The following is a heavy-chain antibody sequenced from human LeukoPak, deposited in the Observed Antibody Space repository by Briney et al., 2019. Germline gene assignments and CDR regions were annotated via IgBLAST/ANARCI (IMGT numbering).Heavy chain of an antibody. CDR3: AKATTYYYDSSGYYFGY. CDR1: GFTFSSYA. Sequence: GGSLRLSCAASGFTFSSYAMSWVRQAPGNGLEWVSAVSGSGGSTYYADSVKGRFTISRDNSKNTLYLQMNSLRAEDTAVYYCAKATTYYYDSSGYYFGYWGQGTLVTVSS. D-gene: IGHD3-22*01. V-gene: IGHV3-23*01. CDR2: VSGSGGST. J-gene: IGHJ4*02.